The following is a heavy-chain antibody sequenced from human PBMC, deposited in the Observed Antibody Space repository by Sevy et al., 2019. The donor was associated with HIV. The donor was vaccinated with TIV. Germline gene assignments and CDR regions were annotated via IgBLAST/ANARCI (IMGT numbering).Heavy chain of an antibody. J-gene: IGHJ3*02. CDR2: ISGDGENT. CDR1: EFIFSSHA. D-gene: IGHD3-3*02. Sequence: GGSLILSCVASEFIFSSHAVSWVRQAPGKGLEWVSAISGDGENTHYADSVRGRFTISRDNFKNTLYLQINSLRAEDTALYYCARDGRGISAFDIWGPGTMVTVSS. V-gene: IGHV3-23*01. CDR3: ARDGRGISAFDI.